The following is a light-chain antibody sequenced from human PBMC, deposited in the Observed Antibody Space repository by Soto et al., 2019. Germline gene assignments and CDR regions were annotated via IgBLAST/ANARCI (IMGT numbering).Light chain of an antibody. CDR1: QSVSSN. J-gene: IGKJ1*01. CDR3: QQYNNWPLT. Sequence: ELVMTQSPATLSVSPGERATLSCRASQSVSSNLAWYQQKPGQAPRLLIYGASTTATGIPARFSGRGSGTEFTLTISSLQSEDFAVYYCQQYNNWPLTFGQGTKVDIK. V-gene: IGKV3-15*01. CDR2: GAS.